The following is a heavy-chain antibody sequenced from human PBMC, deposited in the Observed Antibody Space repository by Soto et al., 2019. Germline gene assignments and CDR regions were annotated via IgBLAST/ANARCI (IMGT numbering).Heavy chain of an antibody. CDR1: GGTFSSYA. CDR3: AFGPYYYDSSGYRPLDY. D-gene: IGHD3-22*01. CDR2: IIPIFGTS. J-gene: IGHJ4*02. Sequence: QVQLVQSGAEVKKPGSSVKVSCKASGGTFSSYAISWVRQAPGQGLEWMGGIIPIFGTSNYAQKFQGRVTITADESTSTAYMELSSLRSEDTAVYYCAFGPYYYDSSGYRPLDYWGQGTLVTVSS. V-gene: IGHV1-69*01.